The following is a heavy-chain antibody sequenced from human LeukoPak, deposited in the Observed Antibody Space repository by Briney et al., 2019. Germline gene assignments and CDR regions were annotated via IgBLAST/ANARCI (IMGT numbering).Heavy chain of an antibody. CDR3: ARDYGSGSYYVFQH. CDR1: GGSISSYY. V-gene: IGHV4-59*12. D-gene: IGHD3-10*01. Sequence: SETLSLTCAVSGGSISSYYWSWIRQPPGKGLEWIGYIYYSGSTNYNPSLKSRVTISVDTSKNQFSLKLSSVTAADTAVYYCARDYGSGSYYVFQHWGQGTLVTVSS. J-gene: IGHJ1*01. CDR2: IYYSGST.